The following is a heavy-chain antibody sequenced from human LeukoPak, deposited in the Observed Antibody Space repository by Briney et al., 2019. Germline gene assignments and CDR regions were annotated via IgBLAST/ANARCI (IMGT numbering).Heavy chain of an antibody. CDR3: AKRDYYDSSGYSPLFDN. V-gene: IGHV3-23*01. J-gene: IGHJ4*02. D-gene: IGHD3-22*01. Sequence: PGGSLRLSCAASGFSFSNYAMSWVRQAPGKGLEWVSGPSGNGERTHYADSVRGRFTISRDNSKNTLYLQMNSLRAEDTALYFCAKRDYYDSSGYSPLFDNWGQGILVTVSS. CDR2: PSGNGERT. CDR1: GFSFSNYA.